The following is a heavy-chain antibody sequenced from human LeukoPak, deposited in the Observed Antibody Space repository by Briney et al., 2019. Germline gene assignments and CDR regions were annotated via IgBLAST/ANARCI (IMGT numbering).Heavy chain of an antibody. CDR1: GGSISSYY. V-gene: IGHV4-59*08. J-gene: IGHJ4*02. CDR3: TRHIAAAGPYYFDY. D-gene: IGHD6-13*01. Sequence: SETLSLTCTVSGGSISSYYWSWIRQPPGKGLEWIGYIYYSGSTNYNPSLKSRVTISVDTSKNQFSLKLSSVTAADTAVYYCTRHIAAAGPYYFDYWGPGTLVTVSS. CDR2: IYYSGST.